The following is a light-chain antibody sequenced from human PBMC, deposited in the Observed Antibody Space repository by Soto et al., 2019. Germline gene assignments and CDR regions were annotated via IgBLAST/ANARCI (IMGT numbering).Light chain of an antibody. CDR1: QIVSSSY. CDR2: GAS. Sequence: EIVLTQSPGTLSLSPGERATLSCRASQIVSSSYLAWYQQKPGQAPRLLIYGASGRATGIPDRFSGSGSGTDFTLTISRLEPEDFAVYYCQQYGSSPPSTFGPGTKVDIK. V-gene: IGKV3-20*01. J-gene: IGKJ3*01. CDR3: QQYGSSPPST.